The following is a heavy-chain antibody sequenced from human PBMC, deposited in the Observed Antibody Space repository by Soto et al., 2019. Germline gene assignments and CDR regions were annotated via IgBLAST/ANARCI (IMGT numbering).Heavy chain of an antibody. Sequence: GASVKVSCKASGGTFSGYAISWVRQAPGQGLEWMGGIIPIFGTANYAQKFQGRVTITADESTSTAYMELSSRRSEDTAVYYCARDDYGDYDAVDYWGQGTLVTVSS. CDR1: GGTFSGYA. CDR3: ARDDYGDYDAVDY. D-gene: IGHD4-17*01. CDR2: IIPIFGTA. J-gene: IGHJ4*02. V-gene: IGHV1-69*13.